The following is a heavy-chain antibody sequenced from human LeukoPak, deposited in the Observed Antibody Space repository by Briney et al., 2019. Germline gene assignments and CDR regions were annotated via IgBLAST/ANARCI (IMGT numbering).Heavy chain of an antibody. CDR3: ARDPAIAAEVLNYGMDV. V-gene: IGHV1-46*01. CDR2: INPSGGST. CDR1: GYTFTSYY. Sequence: ASVKVSCKASGYTFTSYYMHWVRQAPGQGLEWMGIINPSGGSTSYAQKFQGRVTMTRDTSTSTVYMELSSLRSEDTAVCYCARDPAIAAEVLNYGMDVWGQGTTVTVSS. J-gene: IGHJ6*02. D-gene: IGHD6-13*01.